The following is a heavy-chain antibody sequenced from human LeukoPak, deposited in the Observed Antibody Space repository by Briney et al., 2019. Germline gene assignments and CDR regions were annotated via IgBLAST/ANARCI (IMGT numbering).Heavy chain of an antibody. CDR1: GFTVSSNY. Sequence: TGGSLRLSCAASGFTVSSNYMSWVRQASGKGLEWVSVIYSGGSTYYADSVKGRFTISRDNSKNTLYLQMNSLRAEDTAVYYCARGGYDSSGCLGYWGQGTLVTVSS. CDR2: IYSGGST. CDR3: ARGGYDSSGCLGY. D-gene: IGHD3-22*01. V-gene: IGHV3-53*01. J-gene: IGHJ4*02.